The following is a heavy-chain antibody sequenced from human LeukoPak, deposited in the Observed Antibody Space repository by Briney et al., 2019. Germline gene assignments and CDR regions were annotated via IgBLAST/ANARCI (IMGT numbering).Heavy chain of an antibody. CDR2: LNPNSGGT. V-gene: IGHV1-2*02. Sequence: ASVKVSCKASGYTFTGYFLHWVRQAPGQGLEWMGWLNPNSGGTKYAQKFQGRVTMTRDTSISTAYMELSRLRSDDTAVYYCARGVTKDFQYWGQGTLVTVSS. CDR3: ARGVTKDFQY. CDR1: GYTFTGYF. J-gene: IGHJ1*01. D-gene: IGHD4-17*01.